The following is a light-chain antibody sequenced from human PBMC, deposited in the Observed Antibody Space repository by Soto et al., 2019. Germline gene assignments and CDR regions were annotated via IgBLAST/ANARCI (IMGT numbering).Light chain of an antibody. J-gene: IGLJ2*01. CDR2: EGT. Sequence: HSVLTQPASVSGSPGQSITISCTGTSSDVGSYNLVSWYQQHPDKAPKLMIYEGTKRPSGVSNRFSGSKSGNTASLTISGLQAEDEAEYYCSSYAGDSTLVFGGGTKVTVL. CDR3: SSYAGDSTLV. CDR1: SSDVGSYNL. V-gene: IGLV2-23*01.